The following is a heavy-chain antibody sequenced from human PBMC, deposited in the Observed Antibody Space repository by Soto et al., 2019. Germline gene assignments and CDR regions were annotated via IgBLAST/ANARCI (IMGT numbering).Heavy chain of an antibody. D-gene: IGHD3-3*01. CDR1: GGSISSYY. V-gene: IGHV4-59*01. Sequence: SETLSLTCTVSGGSISSYYWSWIRQPPGKGLEWIGYIYYSGSTNYNPSLESRVTISVDTSKNQFSLKLSSVTAADTAVYYCAREDYDFWSGPGGFDYWGQGTLVTVSS. CDR2: IYYSGST. CDR3: AREDYDFWSGPGGFDY. J-gene: IGHJ4*02.